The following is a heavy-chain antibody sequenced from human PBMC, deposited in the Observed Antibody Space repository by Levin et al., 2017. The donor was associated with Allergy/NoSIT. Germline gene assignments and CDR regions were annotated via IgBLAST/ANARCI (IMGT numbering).Heavy chain of an antibody. CDR1: GFTFSSYE. CDR3: ATSMYSSSWFYYYYGMDV. V-gene: IGHV3-48*03. D-gene: IGHD6-13*01. CDR2: ISSSGSTI. Sequence: PGGSLRLSCAASGFTFSSYEMNWVRQAPGKGLEWVSYISSSGSTIYYADSVKGRFTISRDNAKNSLYLQMNSLRAEDTAVYYCATSMYSSSWFYYYYGMDVWGQGTTVTVSS. J-gene: IGHJ6*02.